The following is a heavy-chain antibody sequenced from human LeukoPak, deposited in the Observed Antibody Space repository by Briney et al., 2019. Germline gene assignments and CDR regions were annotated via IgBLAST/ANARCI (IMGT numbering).Heavy chain of an antibody. D-gene: IGHD5-24*01. J-gene: IGHJ4*02. CDR3: AKDQPTDGYNSI. Sequence: GGSLRLPCEASGFIFSNYAMSWLRQAPGKGLEWVSTIHDRNYYADSVKGRFTISRDNSRSTLYLQMDSLRAEDTAVYYCAKDQPTDGYNSIWGRGTLVTVSS. V-gene: IGHV3-23*01. CDR1: GFIFSNYA. CDR2: IHDRN.